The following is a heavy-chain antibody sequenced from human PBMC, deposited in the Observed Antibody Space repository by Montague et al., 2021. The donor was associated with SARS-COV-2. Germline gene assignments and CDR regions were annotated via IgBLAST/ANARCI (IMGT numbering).Heavy chain of an antibody. CDR2: INHTGSA. V-gene: IGHV4-34*01. CDR1: SGSFSDFY. Sequence: SETLSLTCAVYSGSFSDFYWTWIRHSPGKGLGWFGEINHTGSATYNPSFKGRVTLPRDTSKNQFSPKLQSVTPADTGVYYCARGQVTTSGVLIFIPAAGHLDGWGQGTSVTVSS. CDR3: ARGQVTTSGVLIFIPAAGHLDG. J-gene: IGHJ3*01. D-gene: IGHD3-3*01.